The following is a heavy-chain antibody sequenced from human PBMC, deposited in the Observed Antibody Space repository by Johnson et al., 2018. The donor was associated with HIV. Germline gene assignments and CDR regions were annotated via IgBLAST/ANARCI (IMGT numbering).Heavy chain of an antibody. D-gene: IGHD3-16*01. CDR1: GITFDDYG. V-gene: IGHV3-20*04. CDR2: INWSGGST. Sequence: RLVESGGGVVRPGGSLRLSCAASGITFDDYGMSWVRQTPGKGLEWVSGINWSGGSTGYADSVMGRFSISRDNAKNSLYLQMNSLRAEDTALYYCAREGDRHVEAFDIWGQGTMVTVSS. J-gene: IGHJ3*02. CDR3: AREGDRHVEAFDI.